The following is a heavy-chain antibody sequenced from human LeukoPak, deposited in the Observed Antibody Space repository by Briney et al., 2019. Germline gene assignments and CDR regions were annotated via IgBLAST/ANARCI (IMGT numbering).Heavy chain of an antibody. V-gene: IGHV3-30*04. Sequence: GRSLRLSCAASGFTFSSYAMHWVRQAPGKGLEWVAVISYDGSNKYYADSVKGRFTISRDNSKNTLYLQMNNLRAEDTAVYYCARADGGADIVVVPAATVPYYYYGMDVWGKGTTVTVSS. CDR1: GFTFSSYA. CDR2: ISYDGSNK. CDR3: ARADGGADIVVVPAATVPYYYYGMDV. D-gene: IGHD2-2*01. J-gene: IGHJ6*04.